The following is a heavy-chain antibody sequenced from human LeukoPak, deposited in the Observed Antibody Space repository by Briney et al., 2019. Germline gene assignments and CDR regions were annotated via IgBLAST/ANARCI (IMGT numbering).Heavy chain of an antibody. V-gene: IGHV4-30-2*01. D-gene: IGHD3-16*01. J-gene: IGHJ4*02. Sequence: SETLSLTCAVSGGSISSAGYSWSWIRQPPGKGLEWIGYIYHSGSTYYNSSLKSRVTISVDRSKNQFSLKLTSVTAADTAVYYCARLGRYDYFIDYWGQGTLVAVSS. CDR2: IYHSGST. CDR1: GGSISSAGYS. CDR3: ARLGRYDYFIDY.